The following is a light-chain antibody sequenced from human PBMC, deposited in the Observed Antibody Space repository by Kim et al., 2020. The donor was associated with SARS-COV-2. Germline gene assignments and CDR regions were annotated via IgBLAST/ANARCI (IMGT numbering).Light chain of an antibody. CDR3: QQRSNWPPT. J-gene: IGKJ2*01. V-gene: IGKV3-11*01. CDR1: QSVSSY. CDR2: DAS. Sequence: SLSPGERATLSCRASQSVSSYLAWYQQKPGQAPRLLIYDASNRATGIPARFSGSGSGTDFTLTISSLEPEDFAVYYCQQRSNWPPTFGQGTKLDIK.